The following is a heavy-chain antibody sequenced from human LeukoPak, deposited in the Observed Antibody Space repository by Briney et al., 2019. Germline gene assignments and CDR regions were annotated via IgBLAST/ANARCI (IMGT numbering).Heavy chain of an antibody. CDR1: GYTFTGYY. Sequence: ASVKVSCKASGYTFTGYYMHWVRQAPGQGLEWMGWINPNSGDTKYAQKFQGRVTMTRDTSISTAYMELSRLRSDDTALYYCATQRGSYLWGTDFDFWGQGTLVIVSS. D-gene: IGHD3-16*01. CDR2: INPNSGDT. V-gene: IGHV1-2*02. J-gene: IGHJ4*02. CDR3: ATQRGSYLWGTDFDF.